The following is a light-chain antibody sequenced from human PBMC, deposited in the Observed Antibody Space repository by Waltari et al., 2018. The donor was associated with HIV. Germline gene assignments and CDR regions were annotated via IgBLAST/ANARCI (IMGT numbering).Light chain of an antibody. CDR2: EAT. J-gene: IGLJ3*02. V-gene: IGLV2-8*01. CDR1: FSDVVGYNY. CDR3: SAYAGSNNWV. Sequence: QSALTQPPSASGSPGQSVTISCSGTFSDVVGYNYVSWYQQYPGKAPKLMIYEATKRPSGVPDRFSGSKSDNTASLTVSGLQAEDEADYYCSAYAGSNNWVFGGGTKLTVL.